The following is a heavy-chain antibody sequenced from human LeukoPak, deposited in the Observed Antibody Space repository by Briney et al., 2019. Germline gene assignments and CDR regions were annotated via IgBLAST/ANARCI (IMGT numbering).Heavy chain of an antibody. CDR1: GVSISSYY. J-gene: IGHJ5*02. V-gene: IGHV4-59*01. CDR2: IYYSGST. D-gene: IGHD3-3*01. Sequence: SETLSLICTVSGVSISSYYWSWIRQPPGKGLEWIGYIYYSGSTNYNPSLKSRVTISVDTSKNQFSLKLSSVTAADTAVYYCARDSRPTYYDFWSGYYTGSWSSSWFDPWGQGTLVTVSS. CDR3: ARDSRPTYYDFWSGYYTGSWSSSWFDP.